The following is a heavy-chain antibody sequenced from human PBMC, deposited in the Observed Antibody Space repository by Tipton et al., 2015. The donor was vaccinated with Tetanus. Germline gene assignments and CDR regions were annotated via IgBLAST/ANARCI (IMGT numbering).Heavy chain of an antibody. Sequence: TLSLTYTVSGVSISSYYWSWIRQSPGKGLEWIGYIFYAGSTNSNPSLKSRVTISVDKAKNQFSLKSTSVTAADTAVYYCARATEHDIMTGYDNWGPGTQVTVSS. CDR1: GVSISSYY. D-gene: IGHD3-9*01. J-gene: IGHJ4*02. CDR3: ARATEHDIMTGYDN. CDR2: IFYAGST. V-gene: IGHV4-59*01.